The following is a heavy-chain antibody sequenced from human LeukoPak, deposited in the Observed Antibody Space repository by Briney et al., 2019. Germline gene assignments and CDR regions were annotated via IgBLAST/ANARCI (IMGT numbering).Heavy chain of an antibody. CDR2: IMFDGGDK. J-gene: IGHJ3*02. Sequence: GGSLRLSCTASGFTFSRNNMHWVRQAPGKGLEWVTFIMFDGGDKYYADSAKGRFTISRDNSKNTLYLQMNSLRAEDTAVYYCAKDLRIAARWEPFDAFDIWGQGTMVTVSS. CDR1: GFTFSRNN. D-gene: IGHD6-6*01. CDR3: AKDLRIAARWEPFDAFDI. V-gene: IGHV3-30*02.